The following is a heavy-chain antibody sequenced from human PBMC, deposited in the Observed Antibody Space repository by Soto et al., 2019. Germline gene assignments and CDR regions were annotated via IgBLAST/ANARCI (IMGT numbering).Heavy chain of an antibody. CDR2: ISGSGGST. CDR1: GFTFSSYA. V-gene: IGHV3-23*01. D-gene: IGHD1-26*01. J-gene: IGHJ4*02. Sequence: VQLLESGGGLVQPGGSLRLSCAASGFTFSSYAMSWVRQAPGKGLEWVSAISGSGGSTYYADSVKGRFTISRDNSKSMLYLQMNSLRADDTAVYYCGDTKYSGSFVGYFDYWGQRTLVRVSS. CDR3: GDTKYSGSFVGYFDY.